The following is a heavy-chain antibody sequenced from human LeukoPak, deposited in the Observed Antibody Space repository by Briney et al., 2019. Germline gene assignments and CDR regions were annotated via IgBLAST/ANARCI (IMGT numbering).Heavy chain of an antibody. V-gene: IGHV3-21*01. CDR3: CRSSSWYSFHY. CDR1: GFTFSSYT. D-gene: IGHD6-13*01. CDR2: VSSSSSYI. Sequence: GGSLRLSCAASGFTFSSYTMNWVRQAPGKGLEWVSSVSSSSSYIYYADSVKGRFTISRDNAKNSLYLQMNSLRAEDTAVYYCCRSSSWYSFHYWGQGTLVTVSS. J-gene: IGHJ4*02.